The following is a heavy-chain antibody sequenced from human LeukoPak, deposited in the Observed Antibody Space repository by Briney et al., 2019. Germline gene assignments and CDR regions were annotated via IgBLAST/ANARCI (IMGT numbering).Heavy chain of an antibody. CDR3: VKDRKSRDLDSLDI. J-gene: IGHJ3*02. V-gene: IGHV3-9*01. D-gene: IGHD5-24*01. Sequence: PGGSLRLSCAASGFTFSDYSMNWVRQAPGKGLEWVSGISWDSTSVDYADSVKGRFTISRDNAKNSLYPQMNSLRTEDTAVYYCVKDRKSRDLDSLDIWGQGTMVTVSS. CDR2: ISWDSTSV. CDR1: GFTFSDYS.